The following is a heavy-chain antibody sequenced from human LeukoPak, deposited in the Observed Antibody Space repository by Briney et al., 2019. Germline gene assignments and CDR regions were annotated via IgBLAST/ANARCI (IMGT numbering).Heavy chain of an antibody. V-gene: IGHV4-34*01. CDR3: ARGPFRSSSWYKKFWFDP. CDR1: SGSISSGGYY. D-gene: IGHD6-13*01. CDR2: INHSGST. J-gene: IGHJ5*02. Sequence: SETLSLTCAVSSGSISSGGYYWSWIRQPPGKGLEWIGEINHSGSTNYNPSLKSRVTISVDTSKNQFSLKLSSVTAADTAVYYCARGPFRSSSWYKKFWFDPWGQGTLVTVSS.